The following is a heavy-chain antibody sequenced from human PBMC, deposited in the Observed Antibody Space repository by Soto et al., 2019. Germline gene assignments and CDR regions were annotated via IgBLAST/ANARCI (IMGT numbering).Heavy chain of an antibody. CDR1: GFTFSSYG. V-gene: IGHV3-30*18. J-gene: IGHJ4*02. D-gene: IGHD6-19*01. CDR2: ISYDGSNK. Sequence: QVQLVESGGGVVQPGRSLRLSCAASGFTFSSYGMHWVRQAPGKGLEWVAVISYDGSNKYYADSMKGRFTISRDNSKNTLYLQMNSLRAEDTAVYYCAKEGDSSGWYRYYFDYWGQGTLVTVSS. CDR3: AKEGDSSGWYRYYFDY.